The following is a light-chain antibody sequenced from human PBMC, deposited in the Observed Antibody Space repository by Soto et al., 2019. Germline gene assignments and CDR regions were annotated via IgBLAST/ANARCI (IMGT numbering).Light chain of an antibody. J-gene: IGLJ1*01. CDR3: SSDTTSNTRQIV. CDR1: SSDVGGYNY. V-gene: IGLV2-14*03. Sequence: QSVLTQPASVSGSPGQSINISCTGTSSDVGGYNYVSWYQHHPGKAPKLIIYDVSNRPSGVSNPFSGSKSGNTASLTISGLQPEEEVDYYCSSDTTSNTRQIVYGTRTKVTVL. CDR2: DVS.